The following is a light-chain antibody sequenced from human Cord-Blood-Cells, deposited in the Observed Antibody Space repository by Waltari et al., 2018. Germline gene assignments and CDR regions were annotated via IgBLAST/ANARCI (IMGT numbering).Light chain of an antibody. CDR1: ISEVGSYNL. V-gene: IGLV2-23*02. J-gene: IGLJ3*02. CDR2: EVS. CDR3: CSYAGSSTLV. Sequence: QSALTQPAPVSGSPGQSVTIPCPGTISEVGSYNLVSWYQQHPGKAPKLMIYEVSKRPSGVSNRFSGSKSGNTASLTISGLQAEDEADYYCCSYAGSSTLVFGGGTKLTVL.